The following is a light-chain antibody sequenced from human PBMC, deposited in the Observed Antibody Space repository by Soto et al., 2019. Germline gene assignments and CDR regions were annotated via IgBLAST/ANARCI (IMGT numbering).Light chain of an antibody. V-gene: IGLV2-14*01. CDR2: EVS. CDR1: SRDVGGSNY. Sequence: QSVLTQPASVSGSPGQSITISCTGTSRDVGGSNYVSWYQQHPGKAPKVIIYEVSNRPSGVSNRFSGSKSGNTASLTISGLQAEDGADYYCSSYSSSTTLYVFGSGTKVTVL. J-gene: IGLJ1*01. CDR3: SSYSSSTTLYV.